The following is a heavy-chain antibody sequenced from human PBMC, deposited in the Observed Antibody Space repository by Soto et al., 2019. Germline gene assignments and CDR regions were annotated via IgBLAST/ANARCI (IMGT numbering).Heavy chain of an antibody. CDR1: GGSISSSSYY. V-gene: IGHV4-39*01. CDR2: IYYSGST. D-gene: IGHD4-17*01. CDR3: ARLSNGDFDY. Sequence: PSETLSLTCTVSGGSISSSSYYWGWIRQPPGKGLEWIGSIYYSGSTYYNPSLKSRVTISVDTSKNQFSLKLSSVTAADTAVYYCARLSNGDFDYWGQGTLVTVSS. J-gene: IGHJ4*02.